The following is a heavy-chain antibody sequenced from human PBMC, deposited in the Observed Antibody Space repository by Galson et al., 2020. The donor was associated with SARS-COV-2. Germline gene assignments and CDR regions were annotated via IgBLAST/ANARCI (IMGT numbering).Heavy chain of an antibody. D-gene: IGHD3-10*01. CDR2: IYTSGST. CDR3: ARDSLLWYYGSGSYYNVFDY. Sequence: SETLSLTCTVSGGSISSGSYYWSWIRQPAGKGLEWIGHIYTSGSTNYNPSLKSRVTISVDTSKNQFSLKLSSVTAADTAVYYCARDSLLWYYGSGSYYNVFDYWGQGTLVTVSS. CDR1: GGSISSGSYY. J-gene: IGHJ4*02. V-gene: IGHV4-61*09.